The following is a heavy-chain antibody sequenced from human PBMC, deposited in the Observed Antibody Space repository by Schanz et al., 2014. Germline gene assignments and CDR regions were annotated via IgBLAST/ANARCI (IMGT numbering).Heavy chain of an antibody. J-gene: IGHJ4*02. D-gene: IGHD5-12*01. CDR2: ISGSGGNP. Sequence: EVQLVESGGGLVQPGGSLRLSCAASGFTFSSYWMHWVRQVPGKGLVWVSAISGSGGNPYYANSVKGRFGISRDNSENTLYLQMSSLRVEDTAVYYCARKVVATIGGYYDNWGQGTLVIVSS. CDR3: ARKVVATIGGYYDN. V-gene: IGHV3-23*04. CDR1: GFTFSSYW.